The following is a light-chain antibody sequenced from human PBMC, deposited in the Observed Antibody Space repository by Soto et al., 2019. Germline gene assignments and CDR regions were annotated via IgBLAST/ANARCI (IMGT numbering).Light chain of an antibody. J-gene: IGLJ1*01. CDR2: EVS. CDR1: SSDVGGYNY. Sequence: QSVLTQPASVSGSPGQSITISCTGTSSDVGGYNYVSWYQQHPGKAPKLMIYEVSNRLSGISNRFSGSKSGNPASLTIPGLQAEDEADYYCSSYTSSSTRVFGTGTKVTVL. CDR3: SSYTSSSTRV. V-gene: IGLV2-14*01.